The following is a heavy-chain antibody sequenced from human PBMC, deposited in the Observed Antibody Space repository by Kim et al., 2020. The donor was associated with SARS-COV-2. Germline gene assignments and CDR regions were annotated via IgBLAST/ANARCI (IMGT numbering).Heavy chain of an antibody. Sequence: SETLSLTCTVSGGSISSSGYYWAWIRQPPGKGLEWIGNIYYTGRTYYNPSLERRVTISVDTSKTQFSLKLSSVTAADTAVYHCARLYAYSGSYTAYYFDFWGQGTLVTVSS. CDR1: GGSISSSGYY. D-gene: IGHD1-26*01. CDR2: IYYTGRT. CDR3: ARLYAYSGSYTAYYFDF. J-gene: IGHJ4*02. V-gene: IGHV4-39*01.